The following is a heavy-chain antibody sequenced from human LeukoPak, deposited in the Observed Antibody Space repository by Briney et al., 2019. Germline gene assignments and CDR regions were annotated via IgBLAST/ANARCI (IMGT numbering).Heavy chain of an antibody. D-gene: IGHD3-10*01. J-gene: IGHJ4*02. Sequence: GGSLRLSCAASGFTFSSYGMHWVRQAPGKGLEWVAFIRYDGSNKYYADSVKGRFTISRDNSKNTLYLQMNSLRAEDTAVYYCAKTKGYGSGSYPDYWGQGTLVTVSS. CDR1: GFTFSSYG. CDR2: IRYDGSNK. CDR3: AKTKGYGSGSYPDY. V-gene: IGHV3-30*02.